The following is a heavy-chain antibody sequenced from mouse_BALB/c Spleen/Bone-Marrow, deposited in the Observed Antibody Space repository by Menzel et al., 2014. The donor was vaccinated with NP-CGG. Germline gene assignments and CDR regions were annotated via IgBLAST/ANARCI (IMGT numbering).Heavy chain of an antibody. CDR2: INPYNGDT. CDR1: GYSFTGYF. D-gene: IGHD1-1*01. CDR3: ARSGYYVSSYFDY. V-gene: IGHV1-20*02. J-gene: IGHJ2*01. Sequence: VQLQQSGPELVKPGASVKISCKASGYSFTGYFMNWVMQSHGKSLEWIGRINPYNGDTFYNQKFKGKATLTVDKSSSTAHMELRSLASEDSAVYYCARSGYYVSSYFDYWGQGTTLTVSS.